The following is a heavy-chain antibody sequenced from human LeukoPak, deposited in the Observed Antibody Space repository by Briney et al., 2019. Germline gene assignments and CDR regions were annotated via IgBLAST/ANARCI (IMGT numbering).Heavy chain of an antibody. D-gene: IGHD1-26*01. Sequence: SETLSLTCAVYGGSFSGYYWSWIRQPPGKGLEWIGEINHSGSTNYNPSLKSRVTISVDTSKNQFSLKLSSVTAADTAVYYCARGVPLGSLKGSIDYWGQGTLVTVSS. CDR1: GGSFSGYY. CDR2: INHSGST. J-gene: IGHJ4*02. V-gene: IGHV4-34*01. CDR3: ARGVPLGSLKGSIDY.